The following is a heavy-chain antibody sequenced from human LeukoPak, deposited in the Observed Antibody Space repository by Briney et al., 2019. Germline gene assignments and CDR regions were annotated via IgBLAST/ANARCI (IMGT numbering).Heavy chain of an antibody. V-gene: IGHV3-23*01. Sequence: GGSLRLSCAASGFTFSSYAMSWVRQAPGKGLEWVSAISGSGDSTYYGDSVKGRFTMSRDNSKNTVYLQMNSLRVDDTAVYYCARRDIVVVVSASDYWGQGALVTVSS. D-gene: IGHD2-15*01. CDR1: GFTFSSYA. J-gene: IGHJ4*02. CDR3: ARRDIVVVVSASDY. CDR2: ISGSGDST.